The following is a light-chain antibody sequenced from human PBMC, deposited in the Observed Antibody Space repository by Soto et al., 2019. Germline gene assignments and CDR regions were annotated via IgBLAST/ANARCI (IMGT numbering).Light chain of an antibody. J-gene: IGKJ5*01. CDR2: GAS. CDR3: QQYNNWPPIT. Sequence: EIVMTQSPATLSVSPGERATLSCRASQSISSNLAWYQQKPGQPPRLLIYGASTRATDIPARFSGSGSGTEFTLTISSLQSEDFAVYYCQQYNNWPPITLGQGTRLEIK. V-gene: IGKV3-15*01. CDR1: QSISSN.